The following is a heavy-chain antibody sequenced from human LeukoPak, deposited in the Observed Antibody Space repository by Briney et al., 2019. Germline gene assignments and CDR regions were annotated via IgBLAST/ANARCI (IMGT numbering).Heavy chain of an antibody. Sequence: ASVKVSCKASGGTFISYAISWVRQAPGQGLEWMGGIIPIFGTANYAQKFQGRVTITADESTSTAYTELSSLRSEDTAVYYCARAIQRGYSYGPLDYWGQGTLVTVSS. CDR3: ARAIQRGYSYGPLDY. J-gene: IGHJ4*02. D-gene: IGHD5-18*01. CDR1: GGTFISYA. V-gene: IGHV1-69*13. CDR2: IIPIFGTA.